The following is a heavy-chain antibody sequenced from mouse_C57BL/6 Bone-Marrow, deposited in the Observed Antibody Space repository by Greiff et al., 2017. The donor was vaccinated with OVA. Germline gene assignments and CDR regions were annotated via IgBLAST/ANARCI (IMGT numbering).Heavy chain of an antibody. V-gene: IGHV1-42*01. D-gene: IGHD2-4*01. CDR3: ARWIGITTSKRYWWYCDV. Sequence: EVQLQQSGPELVKPGASVKISCKASGYSFTGYYMNWVKQSPEKSLEWIGEINPSTGGTTYNQKFKAKATLTVDKSSSTAYMQLKSLTSEDSAVYYCARWIGITTSKRYWWYCDVWGTGTTVTVSS. CDR1: GYSFTGYY. CDR2: INPSTGGT. J-gene: IGHJ1*03.